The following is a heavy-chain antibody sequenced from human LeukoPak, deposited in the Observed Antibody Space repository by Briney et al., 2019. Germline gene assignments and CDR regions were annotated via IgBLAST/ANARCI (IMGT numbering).Heavy chain of an antibody. J-gene: IGHJ3*02. Sequence: PSETLSLTCAVYGGSFSGYYWSWTRQPPGKGLEWIGEINHSGSTNYNPSLKSRVTISVDTSKNQFSLKLSSVTAADTAVYYCARGPRLAYYDFWSGSHFDIWGQGTMVTVSS. V-gene: IGHV4-34*01. CDR3: ARGPRLAYYDFWSGSHFDI. CDR2: INHSGST. D-gene: IGHD3-3*01. CDR1: GGSFSGYY.